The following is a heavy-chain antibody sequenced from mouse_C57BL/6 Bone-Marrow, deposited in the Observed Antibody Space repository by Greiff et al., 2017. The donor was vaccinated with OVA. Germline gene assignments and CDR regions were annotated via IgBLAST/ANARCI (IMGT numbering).Heavy chain of an antibody. D-gene: IGHD1-1*01. Sequence: VQLQQSGAELVKPGASVKMSCKASGYTFTSYWITWVKQRPGQGLEWIGDIYPGSGSTNYNEKFKSKATLTVDTSSSTAYMQLSSLTSEDSAVYYCARGATYGSSSDYWGQGTTLTVSS. CDR2: IYPGSGST. CDR1: GYTFTSYW. J-gene: IGHJ2*01. V-gene: IGHV1-55*01. CDR3: ARGATYGSSSDY.